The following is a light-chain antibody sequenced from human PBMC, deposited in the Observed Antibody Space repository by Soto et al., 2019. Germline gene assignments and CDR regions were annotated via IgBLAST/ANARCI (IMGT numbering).Light chain of an antibody. CDR2: DVS. CDR1: QNISRW. CDR3: QQLNFDSWP. J-gene: IGKJ1*01. Sequence: DIQMTQSPSTLSASVGDRVTITCRASQNISRWLAWYQQKPGKAPKLLIYDVSSFEGGVPSRFSPSGPGTEVSLTITSLQPGDFATYYCQQLNFDSWPFGQGTKVDIK. V-gene: IGKV1-5*01.